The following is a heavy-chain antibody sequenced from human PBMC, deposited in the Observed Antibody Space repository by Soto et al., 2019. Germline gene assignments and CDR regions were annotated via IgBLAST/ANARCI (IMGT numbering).Heavy chain of an antibody. V-gene: IGHV1-69*13. CDR1: GGTFSSYA. Sequence: ASVKVSCKASGGTFSSYAISWVRQAPGQGLEWMGGIIPIFGTANYAQKFQGRVTITADESTSTAYMELSSLRSEDTAVYYCARVTRPGVHFDYWGQGTLVTVSS. CDR3: ARVTRPGVHFDY. CDR2: IIPIFGTA. J-gene: IGHJ4*02. D-gene: IGHD3-3*01.